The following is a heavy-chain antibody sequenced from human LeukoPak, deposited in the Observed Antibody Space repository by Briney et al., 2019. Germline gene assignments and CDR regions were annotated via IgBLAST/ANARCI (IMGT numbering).Heavy chain of an antibody. CDR2: IYYSGST. D-gene: IGHD3-10*01. J-gene: IGHJ4*02. V-gene: IGHV4-39*07. Sequence: WVRQPPGKGLEWIGSIYYSGSTYYNPSLKSRVTISVDTSKNQFSLKLSSVTAADTAVYYCARDPITMVRGVLDYWGQGTLVTVSS. CDR3: ARDPITMVRGVLDY.